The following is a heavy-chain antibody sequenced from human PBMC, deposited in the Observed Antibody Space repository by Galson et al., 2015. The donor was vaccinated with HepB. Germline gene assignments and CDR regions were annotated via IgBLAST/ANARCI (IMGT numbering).Heavy chain of an antibody. CDR1: GGSISSGGYY. CDR2: IYYSGST. CDR3: ARLVVNSFKFDY. V-gene: IGHV4-30-4*01. D-gene: IGHD3-22*01. J-gene: IGHJ4*02. Sequence: TLSLTCAVSGGSISSGGYYWSWIRQPPGKGLEWIGYIYYSGSTSYNPSLKSRVTISVDTSKNQFSLKLSSVTAADTAVYYCARLVVNSFKFDYWGQGTLVTVSS.